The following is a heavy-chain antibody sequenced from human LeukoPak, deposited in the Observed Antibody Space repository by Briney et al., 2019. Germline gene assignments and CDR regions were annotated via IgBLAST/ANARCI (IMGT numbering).Heavy chain of an antibody. V-gene: IGHV3-30*18. J-gene: IGHJ4*02. CDR3: AKDSTDGYNYDY. D-gene: IGHD5-24*01. CDR2: ISYDGSNK. Sequence: GGSLRLSCAASGFTFSSYGRHWVRQAPGKGLEWVAVISYDGSNKYYADSVKGRFTISRDNSKNTPHLQMNSLRAEDTAVYYCAKDSTDGYNYDYWGQGTMVTVSS. CDR1: GFTFSSYG.